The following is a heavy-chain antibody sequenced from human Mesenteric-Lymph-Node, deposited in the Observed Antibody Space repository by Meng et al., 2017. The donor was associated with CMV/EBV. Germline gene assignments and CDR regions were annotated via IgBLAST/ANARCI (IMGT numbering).Heavy chain of an antibody. CDR3: ARGYSSSSVSLDY. CDR2: INWNGGGT. CDR1: GVSFGDFG. J-gene: IGHJ4*02. V-gene: IGHV3-20*03. Sequence: ASGVSFGDFGMNWVRQAPGKGLEWVAGINWNGGGTGYADSVKGRFTISRDNAKKSLYLQMNSLRAEDTALYYCARGYSSSSVSLDYWGQGTLVTVSS. D-gene: IGHD6-6*01.